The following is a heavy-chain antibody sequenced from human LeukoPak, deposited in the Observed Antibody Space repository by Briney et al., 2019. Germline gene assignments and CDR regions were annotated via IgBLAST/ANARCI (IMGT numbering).Heavy chain of an antibody. CDR1: GVSFSGYY. CDR3: ARTREYYYGMDV. CDR2: INHSGST. V-gene: IGHV4-34*01. J-gene: IGHJ6*04. Sequence: KTSETLSLTCAAYGVSFSGYYRRWIRQPPGKGLEWIGGINHSGSTNYNPSLKSRVTISVDTSKNQFSLKLSSVTAADTAVYYCARTREYYYGMDVWGKGTTVTVSS.